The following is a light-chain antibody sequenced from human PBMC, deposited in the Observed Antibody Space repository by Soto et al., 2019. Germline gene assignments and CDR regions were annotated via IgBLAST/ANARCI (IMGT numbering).Light chain of an antibody. CDR1: QYINTR. V-gene: IGKV3D-11*03. Sequence: EIVLTQSPATLSSFPGDRVTLSFRASQYINTRLAWYQHRPGQAPRLLIYQTSLRAAGIPARFSASGSGTDFTLTISRLEPDASAVYYCQQRSDSNTFGQGTRLEIK. CDR3: QQRSDSNT. CDR2: QTS. J-gene: IGKJ5*01.